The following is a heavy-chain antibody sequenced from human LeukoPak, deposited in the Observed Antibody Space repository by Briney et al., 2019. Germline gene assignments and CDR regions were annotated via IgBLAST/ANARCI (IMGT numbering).Heavy chain of an antibody. CDR2: ISGSGSHT. J-gene: IGHJ4*02. V-gene: IGHV3-23*01. D-gene: IGHD3-22*01. CDR1: GFSFSGYA. Sequence: GGSLRLSCAASGFSFSGYAMSWVRQAPGKGLEWVSSISGSGSHTYHADSVKGRFTISRDNSKNTLYLQMNSLRAEDTAVYYCAKDISGYYRPFDYWGQGTLVTVSP. CDR3: AKDISGYYRPFDY.